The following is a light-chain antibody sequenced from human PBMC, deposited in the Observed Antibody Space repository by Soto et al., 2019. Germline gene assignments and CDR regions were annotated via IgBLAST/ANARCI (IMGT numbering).Light chain of an antibody. CDR3: QQYNTWPPLT. CDR1: QNINYN. Sequence: EIVMTQSPATLSVSPGERATLSCRASQNINYNLAWYQQRPGQPPTLLIYGAYTRATGILDRFSGGGSGTEFTLTISSLQSEDFAVYYCQQYNTWPPLTFGGGTTLKIK. CDR2: GAY. J-gene: IGKJ4*01. V-gene: IGKV3-15*01.